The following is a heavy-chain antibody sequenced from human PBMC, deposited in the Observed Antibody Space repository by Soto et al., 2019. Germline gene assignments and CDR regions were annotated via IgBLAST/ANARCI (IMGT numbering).Heavy chain of an antibody. Sequence: EVQLVESGGGLVQPGGSLRLSCAASGFTFSSYDMHWVRQATGKGLEWVSAIGTAGDTYYPGSVKGRFTISRENAKNSLYLQMNSLRAEDTAVYYCARGRSYGDSLPCGYRGQGTLVTVSS. J-gene: IGHJ4*02. D-gene: IGHD4-17*01. CDR1: GFTFSSYD. CDR2: IGTAGDT. V-gene: IGHV3-13*01. CDR3: ARGRSYGDSLPCGY.